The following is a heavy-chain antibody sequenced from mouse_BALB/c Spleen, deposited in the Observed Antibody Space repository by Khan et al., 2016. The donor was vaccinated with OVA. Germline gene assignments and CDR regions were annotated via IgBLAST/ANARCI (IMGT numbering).Heavy chain of an antibody. V-gene: IGHV2-6-1*01. CDR3: ARQPYYHYNIMDY. CDR2: IWNDGNK. CDR1: GFSLTNYG. Sequence: VELVESGPGLVAPSQSLSITCTISGFSLTNYGVHWVRQPPGKGLEWLGVIWNDGNKAYNSALKSRLTISKDNTKSQVFLKMNSHHNDDSAMYFCARQPYYHYNIMDYWGQGTPVTVSS. J-gene: IGHJ4*01. D-gene: IGHD2-10*01.